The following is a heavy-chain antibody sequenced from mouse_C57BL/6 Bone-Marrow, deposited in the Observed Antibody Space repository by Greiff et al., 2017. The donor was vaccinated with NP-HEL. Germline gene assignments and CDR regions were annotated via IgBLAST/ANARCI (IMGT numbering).Heavy chain of an antibody. J-gene: IGHJ3*01. CDR2: IRSKSNNYAT. CDR3: VSGYGNYGFAY. V-gene: IGHV10-1*01. CDR1: GFSFNTYA. D-gene: IGHD2-10*02. Sequence: EVKLMESGGGLVQPKGSLKLSCAASGFSFNTYAMNWVRQAPGKGLEWVARIRSKSNNYATYYADSVKDRFTISRDDSESMLYLQMNNLKTEDTAMYYCVSGYGNYGFAYWGQGTLVTVSA.